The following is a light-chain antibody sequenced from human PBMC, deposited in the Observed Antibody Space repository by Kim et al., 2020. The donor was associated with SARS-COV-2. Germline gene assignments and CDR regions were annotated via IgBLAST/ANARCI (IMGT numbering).Light chain of an antibody. CDR1: QNISSN. Sequence: VSPGERATRSCRASQNISSNLAWYQQKAGQAPRLLIYDASTRATGIPARFSGSGSGTEFSLTISSLQSEDFAVYYCQQYNNWPLTFGGGTKVDIK. CDR2: DAS. J-gene: IGKJ4*01. V-gene: IGKV3-15*01. CDR3: QQYNNWPLT.